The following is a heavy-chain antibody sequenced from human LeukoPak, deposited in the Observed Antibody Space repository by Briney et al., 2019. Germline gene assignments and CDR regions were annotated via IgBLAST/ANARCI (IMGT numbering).Heavy chain of an antibody. V-gene: IGHV1-18*01. D-gene: IGHD5-12*01. CDR1: GYTFTSYG. CDR2: ISAYNGNT. Sequence: ASVKVSCKASGYTFTSYGINWVRQAPGQGLEWMGWISAYNGNTKYAQKVQDRVTMTTDTSTSTAYMELRSLRIDDTAVYYCARERLEDSRDIYYYYHYYMDVWGKGTTVTVSS. J-gene: IGHJ6*03. CDR3: ARERLEDSRDIYYYYHYYMDV.